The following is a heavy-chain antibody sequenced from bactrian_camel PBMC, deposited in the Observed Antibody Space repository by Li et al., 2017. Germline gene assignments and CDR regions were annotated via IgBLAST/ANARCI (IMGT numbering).Heavy chain of an antibody. D-gene: IGHD2*01. J-gene: IGHJ6*01. Sequence: HVQLVESGGGSVQAGGSLRLSCAASFGNYCMGWFRQAPGKEREGVASISTEGTTTYADPVKGRFTISSDNARNALFLQMNSLKPEDTAMYYCAVDRTPRSGSYCSSFYGLDFWADFGYWGQGTQVTVS. CDR2: ISTEGTT. CDR3: AVDRTPRSGSYCSSFYGLDFWADFGY. CDR1: FGNYC. V-gene: IGHV3S53*01.